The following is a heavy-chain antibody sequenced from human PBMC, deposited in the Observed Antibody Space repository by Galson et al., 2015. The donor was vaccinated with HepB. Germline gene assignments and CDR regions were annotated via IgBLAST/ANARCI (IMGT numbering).Heavy chain of an antibody. D-gene: IGHD6-6*01. J-gene: IGHJ5*01. CDR2: ISASSSYI. CDR1: EVTFGRYC. V-gene: IGHV3-21*06. Sequence: SLRLSCAASEVTFGRYCVNWVRQAPGKGLEWVSSISASSSYIFYADSVKGRFFISRDNARNTLFLQMNSLTAEDTAVYYCARSSAAARPYWFDSWGQGTLVTVTS. CDR3: ARSSAAARPYWFDS.